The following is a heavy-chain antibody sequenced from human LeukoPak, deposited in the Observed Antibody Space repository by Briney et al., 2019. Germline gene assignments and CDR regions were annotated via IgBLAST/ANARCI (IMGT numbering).Heavy chain of an antibody. Sequence: ASVKVSCKTSGYTFTSYGVSWVRQAPGQGLEWMGWISTYNGHTNFAQKLQGRVTMTTDTSTSTAYMELRNLRSDDTAVYYCARDPGYNSGWPFDHWGQGTLVTVS. V-gene: IGHV1-18*01. D-gene: IGHD6-19*01. CDR2: ISTYNGHT. CDR1: GYTFTSYG. CDR3: ARDPGYNSGWPFDH. J-gene: IGHJ4*02.